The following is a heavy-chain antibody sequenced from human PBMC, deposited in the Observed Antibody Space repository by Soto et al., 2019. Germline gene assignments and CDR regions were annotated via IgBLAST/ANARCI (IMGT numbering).Heavy chain of an antibody. CDR1: GFTFSSYA. CDR3: ARDRIAVAGDLEYYYYGMDV. Sequence: QVQLVESGGGVVQPGRSLRLSCAASGFTFSSYAMHWVRQAPGKGLEWVAVISYDGSNKYYADSVKGRFTISRDNSKNTLYLQMNSLRAEDTAVYYCARDRIAVAGDLEYYYYGMDVWGQGTTVTVSS. V-gene: IGHV3-30-3*01. D-gene: IGHD6-19*01. J-gene: IGHJ6*02. CDR2: ISYDGSNK.